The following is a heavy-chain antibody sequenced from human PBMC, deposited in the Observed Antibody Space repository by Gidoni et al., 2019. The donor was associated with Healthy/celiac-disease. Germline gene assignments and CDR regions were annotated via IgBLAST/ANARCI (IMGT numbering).Heavy chain of an antibody. CDR2: IWYDGSNK. Sequence: QVQLVESGGGVVQPGRSLRLSCAASGFTFSSYGLHWVRQAPGKGLEWVAVIWYDGSNKYYADSVKGRFTISRDNSKNTLYLQMNSLRAEDTAVYYCARESYWNQNVDHAFDIWGQGTMVTVSS. D-gene: IGHD1-1*01. CDR1: GFTFSSYG. J-gene: IGHJ3*02. V-gene: IGHV3-33*01. CDR3: ARESYWNQNVDHAFDI.